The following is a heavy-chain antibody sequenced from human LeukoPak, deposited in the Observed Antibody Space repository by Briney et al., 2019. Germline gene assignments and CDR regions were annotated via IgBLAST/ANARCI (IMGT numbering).Heavy chain of an antibody. D-gene: IGHD2-15*01. J-gene: IGHJ5*02. CDR1: GYTFTAYY. CDR2: INPNSGGT. Sequence: ASVNVSCKASGYTFTAYYMHWVRQAPGQGLEWMGWINPNSGGTNYAQKFQGRVTMTRDTSISTAYMELSRLTSDDTAVYYCARGRYCSGGSCYRWFDPWGQGTLVTVSS. V-gene: IGHV1-2*02. CDR3: ARGRYCSGGSCYRWFDP.